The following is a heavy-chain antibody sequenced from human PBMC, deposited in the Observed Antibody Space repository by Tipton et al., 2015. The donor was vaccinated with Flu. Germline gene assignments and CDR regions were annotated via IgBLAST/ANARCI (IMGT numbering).Heavy chain of an antibody. CDR1: GGSISTTNSY. CDR2: IYPSGNT. J-gene: IGHJ2*01. V-gene: IGHV4-61*02. Sequence: LRLSCSVSGGSISTTNSYWGWIRQPAGKGLEWIGRIYPSGNTNYNPSLQSRVTMSVDTSRKQSSLSLTSVTAADAPIYYCARSGSYHHYYFDLWGRGTLVSVSS. D-gene: IGHD1-26*01. CDR3: ARSGSYHHYYFDL.